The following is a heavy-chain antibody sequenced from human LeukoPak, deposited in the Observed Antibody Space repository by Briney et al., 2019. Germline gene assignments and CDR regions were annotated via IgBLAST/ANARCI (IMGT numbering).Heavy chain of an antibody. V-gene: IGHV4-34*01. Sequence: SETLSLTCAVHGESFSGYHWNWIRQSPEKGLEWIGEINDRGRTNCNPSLKSRVTLSVDTSRKQFSLRLSAVTAADTAIYYCARDPTTVVTLPYYFDFWGQGTLVTVSS. J-gene: IGHJ4*02. CDR2: INDRGRT. CDR3: ARDPTTVVTLPYYFDF. CDR1: GESFSGYH. D-gene: IGHD4-23*01.